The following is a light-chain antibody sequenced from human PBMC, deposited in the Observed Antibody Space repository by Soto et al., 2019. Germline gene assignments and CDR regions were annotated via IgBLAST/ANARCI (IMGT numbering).Light chain of an antibody. Sequence: EIVMTQSPATLSVSPGERATLSCRASQSVSSNLAWYQQKPGQAPRLLIYDASTRATGIPARFSGSVSGAEYTRTISSRQSEDSAVYYCQQCSWHPFTVTFGGGTKVEIK. CDR2: DAS. J-gene: IGKJ4*01. V-gene: IGKV3-15*01. CDR1: QSVSSN. CDR3: QQCSWHPFTVT.